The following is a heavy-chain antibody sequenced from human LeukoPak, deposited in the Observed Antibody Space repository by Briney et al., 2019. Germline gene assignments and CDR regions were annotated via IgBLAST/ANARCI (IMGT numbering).Heavy chain of an antibody. CDR2: ISSSSSYI. D-gene: IGHD3-10*01. J-gene: IGHJ4*02. CDR3: ARWFGEFLYYFDY. Sequence: GGSLRLSCAASGFTFSSYSMNWVRQAPGKGLEWVSSISSSSSYIYYADPVKGRFTISRDNAKNSLYLQMNSLRAEDTAVYYCARWFGEFLYYFDYWGQGTLVTVSS. V-gene: IGHV3-21*01. CDR1: GFTFSSYS.